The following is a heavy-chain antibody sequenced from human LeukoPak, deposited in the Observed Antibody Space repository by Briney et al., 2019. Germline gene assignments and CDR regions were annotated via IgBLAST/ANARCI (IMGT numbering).Heavy chain of an antibody. CDR1: GFTFSTYW. D-gene: IGHD3-3*01. J-gene: IGHJ4*02. CDR3: AREIFWSGYYSNLHFDY. CDR2: IKQDGSEK. V-gene: IGHV3-7*01. Sequence: PGGSLRLSCAASGFTFSTYWMTWVRQGQGKGLEWVASIKQDGSEKYYVDSVKGRFTISRDNANNSLYLQMNSLRAEDTAVYYCAREIFWSGYYSNLHFDYWGRGTQVTVSS.